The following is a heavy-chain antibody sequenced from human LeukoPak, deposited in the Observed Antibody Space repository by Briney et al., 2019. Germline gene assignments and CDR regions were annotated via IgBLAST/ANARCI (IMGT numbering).Heavy chain of an antibody. CDR1: GFTVSSIY. Sequence: GGSLRLYCAASGFTVSSIYMSWIRQAPGKGLEWVSLIYTGGTTYYADSVKGRFTISRDNSKNTVYLQMNSLRAGDTAVYYCARCRGDCPIDYWGQGTLVTVSS. CDR3: ARCRGDCPIDY. V-gene: IGHV3-53*01. CDR2: IYTGGTT. D-gene: IGHD2-21*02. J-gene: IGHJ4*02.